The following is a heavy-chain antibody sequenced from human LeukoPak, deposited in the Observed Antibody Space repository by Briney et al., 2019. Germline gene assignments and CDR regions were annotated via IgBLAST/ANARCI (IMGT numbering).Heavy chain of an antibody. CDR3: TSNWGDY. V-gene: IGHV3-49*04. D-gene: IGHD7-27*01. CDR1: GFTFGDYA. J-gene: IGHJ4*02. Sequence: GGSLRLSCTASGFTFGDYAMSWVRQAPGKGLEWVGFIRSKAYGGTTEYAASVKGGFTISRDDSKSIAYLQMNSLKTEDTAVYYCTSNWGDYWGQGTLVTVSS. CDR2: IRSKAYGGTT.